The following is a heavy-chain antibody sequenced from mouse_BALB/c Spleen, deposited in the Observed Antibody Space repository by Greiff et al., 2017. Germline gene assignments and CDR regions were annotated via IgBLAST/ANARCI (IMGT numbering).Heavy chain of an antibody. CDR3: ARYYDYTWFAY. J-gene: IGHJ3*01. CDR2: ISYSGST. D-gene: IGHD2-4*01. Sequence: EVHLVESGPGLVKPSQSLSLTCTVTGYSITSDYAWNWIRQFPGNKLEWMGYISYSGSTSYNPSLKSRISITRDTSKNQFFLQLNSVTTEDTATYYCARYYDYTWFAYWGQGTLVTVSA. CDR1: GYSITSDYA. V-gene: IGHV3-2*02.